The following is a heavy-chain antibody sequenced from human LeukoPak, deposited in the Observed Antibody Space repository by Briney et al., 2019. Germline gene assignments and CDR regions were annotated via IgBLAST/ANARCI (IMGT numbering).Heavy chain of an antibody. CDR2: IYSGGST. Sequence: GGSLRLSCAASGFTVSSNYMSWVRQAPGKGLEWVSVIYSGGSTYYADSVKGRFTISRDNSKNTLYLQMNSLRAEDTAVYYCAKIFGVVTSNFDYWGQGTLVTVSS. J-gene: IGHJ4*02. V-gene: IGHV3-53*01. CDR1: GFTVSSNY. CDR3: AKIFGVVTSNFDY. D-gene: IGHD3-3*01.